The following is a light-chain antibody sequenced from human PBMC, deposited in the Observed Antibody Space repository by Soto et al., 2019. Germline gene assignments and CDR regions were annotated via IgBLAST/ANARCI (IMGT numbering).Light chain of an antibody. J-gene: IGLJ2*01. CDR3: VLYYGGAHVV. CDR1: TGPVTTSHY. CDR2: STT. V-gene: IGLV7-43*01. Sequence: QTVVTQEHSLTVSPQGTVTLTCASSTGPVTTSHYPNWFQQKPGQPPRSLIYSTTNTHSWTPARFSGSLLGGKAALTLSGVLPEDEADYYCVLYYGGAHVVFGGGTKLTVL.